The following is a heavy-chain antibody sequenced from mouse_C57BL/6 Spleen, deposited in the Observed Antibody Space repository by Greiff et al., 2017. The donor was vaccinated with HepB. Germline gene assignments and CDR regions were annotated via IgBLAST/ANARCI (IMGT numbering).Heavy chain of an antibody. Sequence: QVQLQQSGAELVKPGASVKLSCKASGYTFTSYWMHWVKQRPGQGLEWIGMIHPNSGSTNYNEKFKSKATLTVDKSSSTAYMQLSSLTSEDSAVYYCARGLITTRAGYYFDYWGQGTTLTVSS. CDR2: IHPNSGST. CDR1: GYTFTSYW. J-gene: IGHJ2*01. D-gene: IGHD1-1*01. CDR3: ARGLITTRAGYYFDY. V-gene: IGHV1-64*01.